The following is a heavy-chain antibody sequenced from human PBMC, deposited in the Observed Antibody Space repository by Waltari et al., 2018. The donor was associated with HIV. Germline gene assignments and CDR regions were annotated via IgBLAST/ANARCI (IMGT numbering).Heavy chain of an antibody. J-gene: IGHJ4*02. V-gene: IGHV3-48*03. CDR1: GVTFSSYE. Sequence: EVQLVEAGGGLVQPGGSMRLSGAASGVTFSSYEMNWVRQAPGKGLEWVSYISSSGSTIYYADSVKGRFTISRDNAKNSLYLQMNSLRAEDTAVYYCARDWGSGSYRWGQGTLVTVSS. CDR3: ARDWGSGSYR. CDR2: ISSSGSTI. D-gene: IGHD3-10*01.